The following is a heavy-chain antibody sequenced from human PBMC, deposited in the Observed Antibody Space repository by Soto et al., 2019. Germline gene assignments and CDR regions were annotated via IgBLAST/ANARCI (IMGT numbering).Heavy chain of an antibody. D-gene: IGHD2-15*01. CDR2: ISYDGSNK. V-gene: IGHV3-30*18. CDR3: AKDKVVAATDYYGMDV. CDR1: GFTFSSYG. Sequence: QVQLVESGGGVVQPGRSLRLSCAASGFTFSSYGMHWVRQAPGKGLEWVAVISYDGSNKYYADSVKGRFTISRVNSKNTLYLQMNSLRAEDTAVYYCAKDKVVAATDYYGMDVWGQGTTVTVSS. J-gene: IGHJ6*02.